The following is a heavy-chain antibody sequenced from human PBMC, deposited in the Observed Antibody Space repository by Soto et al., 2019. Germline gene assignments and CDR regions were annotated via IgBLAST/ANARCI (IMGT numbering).Heavy chain of an antibody. D-gene: IGHD5-12*01. CDR1: GGSISSSSYY. V-gene: IGHV4-39*01. CDR3: AGRRYSGYDVSWWRYYYYGMDV. Sequence: QLQLQESGPGLVKPSETLSLTCTVSGGSISSSSYYWGWIRQPPGKGLEWIGSIYYSGSTYYNPSLKSRVTISVDTSKNQFSLKLSSVTAADTAVYYCAGRRYSGYDVSWWRYYYYGMDVWGQGTTVTVSS. CDR2: IYYSGST. J-gene: IGHJ6*02.